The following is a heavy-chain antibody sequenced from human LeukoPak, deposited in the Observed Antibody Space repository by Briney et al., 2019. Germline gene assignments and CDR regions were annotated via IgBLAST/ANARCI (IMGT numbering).Heavy chain of an antibody. CDR1: GFTFSSYA. Sequence: GGYLRLSCAASGFTFSSYAMNWVRQAPGKGLEWVSAIDSGSTTYYADSVKGRFTISRDNSRNTLHLQMNSLRVEDTAVYYCAKVTWTSGPAGDRWGQGTLVTVSS. CDR3: AKVTWTSGPAGDR. V-gene: IGHV3-23*05. J-gene: IGHJ5*02. CDR2: IDSGSTT. D-gene: IGHD6-19*01.